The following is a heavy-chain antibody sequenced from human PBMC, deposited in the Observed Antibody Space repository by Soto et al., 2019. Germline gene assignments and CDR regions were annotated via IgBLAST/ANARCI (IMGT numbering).Heavy chain of an antibody. CDR3: VRVYYYDRSAIFGY. CDR2: IKSSSYDI. Sequence: EVQLVESGGGLVKPGGSLRLSCVASGFTFGSYSMAWVRQAPGKGPEWVSYIKSSSYDIYYADSVTGRFTISRDNAKNSLHLQMNSLRDDDTAVYYCVRVYYYDRSAIFGYWGQRTLVTVSS. V-gene: IGHV3-48*02. D-gene: IGHD3-22*01. J-gene: IGHJ4*02. CDR1: GFTFGSYS.